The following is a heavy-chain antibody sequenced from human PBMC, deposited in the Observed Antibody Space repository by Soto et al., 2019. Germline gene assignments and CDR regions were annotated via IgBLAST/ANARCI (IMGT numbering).Heavy chain of an antibody. CDR2: ISYDGSNK. D-gene: IGHD1-26*01. J-gene: IGHJ3*02. Sequence: QVQLVESGGGVVQPGRSLRLSCAASGFTFSSYAMHWVRQAPGKGLERVAVISYDGSNKYYADSVKGRFTISRDNSKNTLYLQMNSLRAEDTAVYYCAREGDSGSYPRPAAFDIWGQGTMVTASS. V-gene: IGHV3-30-3*01. CDR1: GFTFSSYA. CDR3: AREGDSGSYPRPAAFDI.